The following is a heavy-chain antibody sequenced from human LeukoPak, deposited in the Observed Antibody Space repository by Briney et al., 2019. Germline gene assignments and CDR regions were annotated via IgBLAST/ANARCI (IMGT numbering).Heavy chain of an antibody. D-gene: IGHD5-18*01. CDR3: ATRSEGYSYGRYYFDY. CDR1: GGTFSSYA. CDR2: IIPIFGTA. J-gene: IGHJ4*02. V-gene: IGHV1-69*13. Sequence: SVKVSCKASGGTFSSYAISWVRQAPGQGLEWMGGIIPIFGTANYAQKFQGRVTITADESTSTAYMELSSLRSEDTAVYYCATRSEGYSYGRYYFDYWGQGTLVTVSS.